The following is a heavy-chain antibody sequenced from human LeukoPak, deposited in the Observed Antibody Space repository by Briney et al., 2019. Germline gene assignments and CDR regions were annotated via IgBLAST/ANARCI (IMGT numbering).Heavy chain of an antibody. Sequence: GGSLRLSCEASGLTFSSYWMSWVRQAPGKGLEWVANIRDDGGEIYYVDSVKGRFTISRDNAKNSLYLQMNSLRAEDTAVYYCARLAERYDFWSGYNYWGQGTLVTVSS. J-gene: IGHJ4*02. CDR1: GLTFSSYW. CDR3: ARLAERYDFWSGYNY. CDR2: IRDDGGEI. D-gene: IGHD3-3*01. V-gene: IGHV3-7*01.